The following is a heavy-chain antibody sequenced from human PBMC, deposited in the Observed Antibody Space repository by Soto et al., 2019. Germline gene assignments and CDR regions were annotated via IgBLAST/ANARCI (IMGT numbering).Heavy chain of an antibody. CDR2: IYYSGST. D-gene: IGHD3-3*01. CDR1: GGSISSGGYY. CDR3: ARRGLLRIIDD. V-gene: IGHV4-31*03. Sequence: SETLSLTCTVSGGSISSGGYYWSWIRQHPGKGLERIGYIYYSGSTYYNPSLKSRVTISVDTSKNQFSLKLSSVTAADTAVYYCARRGLLRIIDDWGQGTLVTVSS. J-gene: IGHJ4*02.